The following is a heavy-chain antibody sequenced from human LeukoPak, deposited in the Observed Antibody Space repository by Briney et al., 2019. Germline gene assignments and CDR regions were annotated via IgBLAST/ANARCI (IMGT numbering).Heavy chain of an antibody. CDR2: ISGSGGST. CDR3: AKVYNWNDGPFDY. V-gene: IGHV3-23*01. J-gene: IGHJ4*02. D-gene: IGHD1-20*01. CDR1: GFTFSSYA. Sequence: PGGSLRLSCAASGFTFSSYAMSWVRQAPGKGLEWVSAISGSGGSTYYADSEKGRFTISRDNSKNTLYLQMNSLRAEDTAVYYCAKVYNWNDGPFDYWGQGTLVTVSS.